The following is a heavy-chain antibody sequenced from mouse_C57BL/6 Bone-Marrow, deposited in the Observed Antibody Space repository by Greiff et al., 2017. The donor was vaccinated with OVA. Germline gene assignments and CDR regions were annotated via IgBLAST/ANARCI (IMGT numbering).Heavy chain of an antibody. V-gene: IGHV1-9*01. Sequence: QVQLQQPGAELVMPGASVKLSCKASGYTFTSYWMHWVKQRPGQGLEWIGEILPGSGSTNYNEKFKGKATFTADTSSNTAYMQLSSLTTEDSAIYYCARSGYGNSFDYWGQGTTLTVSS. J-gene: IGHJ2*01. D-gene: IGHD2-10*02. CDR3: ARSGYGNSFDY. CDR2: ILPGSGST. CDR1: GYTFTSYW.